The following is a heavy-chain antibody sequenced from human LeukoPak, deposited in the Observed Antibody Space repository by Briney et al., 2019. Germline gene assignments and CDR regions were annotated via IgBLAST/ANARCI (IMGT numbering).Heavy chain of an antibody. V-gene: IGHV7-4-1*02. CDR3: ACYDCGDY. Sequence: ASVKVSCKASGYTFTSYAMNWVRQAPGQGLEWMGWINTNTGSPTYAQAFTGRFAFSLDTSVSTAYLQISSLKTEDTAVYYCACYDCGDYWGQGTLVTVSS. CDR2: INTNTGSP. D-gene: IGHD2-2*01. J-gene: IGHJ4*02. CDR1: GYTFTSYA.